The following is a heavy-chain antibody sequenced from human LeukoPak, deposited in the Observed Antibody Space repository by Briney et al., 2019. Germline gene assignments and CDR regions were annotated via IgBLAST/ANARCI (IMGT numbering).Heavy chain of an antibody. Sequence: SETLSLTSILSRSSISSSYYYSWIRQPPGKGLEWIGSIGGTTYYNPSLQSRVTISVDTSNNDFSLKLTSVTAADTAVYYCGRDRLDGSGSFQPLVYFDYWGQGILVTVSS. CDR2: IGGTT. V-gene: IGHV4-38-2*02. CDR3: GRDRLDGSGSFQPLVYFDY. J-gene: IGHJ4*02. D-gene: IGHD3-10*01. CDR1: RSSISSSYY.